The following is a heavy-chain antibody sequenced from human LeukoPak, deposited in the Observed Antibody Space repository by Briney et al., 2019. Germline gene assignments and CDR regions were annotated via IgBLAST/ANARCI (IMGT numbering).Heavy chain of an antibody. CDR3: ARGGCSSTSCYSSFDY. V-gene: IGHV4-38-2*01. CDR2: IYHSGST. CDR1: GYSISSGYY. Sequence: PSETLSLTCAVSGYSISSGYYWGWIRQPPGKRLEWIGSIYHSGSTYYNPSLKSRVTISVDTSKNQFSLKLSSVTAADTAVYYCARGGCSSTSCYSSFDYWGQGTLVTVSS. J-gene: IGHJ4*02. D-gene: IGHD2-2*01.